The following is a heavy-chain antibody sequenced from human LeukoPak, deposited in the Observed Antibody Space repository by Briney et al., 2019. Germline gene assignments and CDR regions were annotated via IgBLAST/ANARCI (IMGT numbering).Heavy chain of an antibody. J-gene: IGHJ6*02. D-gene: IGHD3-9*01. V-gene: IGHV1-2*06. CDR3: GRGGGAYYDFLPGLRNEPHPNRYYYSGLDV. Sequence: GASVKVSCKASGYTFTGYYMHWVRQAPGQGLEWMGRINPNSGGTNYAQKFQGRVTMTRDTSISTAYMELSRLRSDDTAVYYCGRGGGAYYDFLPGLRNEPHPNRYYYSGLDVWGQGTTVTVSS. CDR2: INPNSGGT. CDR1: GYTFTGYY.